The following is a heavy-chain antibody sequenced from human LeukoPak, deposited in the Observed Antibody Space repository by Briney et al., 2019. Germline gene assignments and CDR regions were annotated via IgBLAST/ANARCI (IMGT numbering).Heavy chain of an antibody. CDR1: GGSISSSTYY. V-gene: IGHV4-39*01. J-gene: IGHJ4*02. D-gene: IGHD3-10*01. CDR3: ARSPSMVRGHFDY. CDR2: IYYSGST. Sequence: NPSETLSLTCTVSGGSISSSTYYWGWIRQPPGKGLDWIGSIYYSGSTYYNPSLNSRFTISVDTTKNPFSLKLTSVTAGDTAVYYCARSPSMVRGHFDYWGQGTLVTVSS.